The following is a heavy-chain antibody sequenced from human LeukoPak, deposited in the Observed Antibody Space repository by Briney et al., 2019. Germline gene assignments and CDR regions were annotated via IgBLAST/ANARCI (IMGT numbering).Heavy chain of an antibody. V-gene: IGHV1-46*01. J-gene: IGHJ4*02. Sequence: ASVKVACKASGYTFTSYYMHWVRQAPGQGLEWMGIINPSGGSTGYEQKFQGRVTMTRDMSTSTVYMELSSLRSEDTAVYYCARDNDSRDPPHFDYWGQGTLVTVSS. CDR1: GYTFTSYY. CDR3: ARDNDSRDPPHFDY. D-gene: IGHD3-16*01. CDR2: INPSGGST.